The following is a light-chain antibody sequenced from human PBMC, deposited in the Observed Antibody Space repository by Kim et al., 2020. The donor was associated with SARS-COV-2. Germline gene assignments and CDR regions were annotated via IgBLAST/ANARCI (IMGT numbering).Light chain of an antibody. CDR1: QSIGYF. V-gene: IGKV3-11*01. CDR2: DAS. CDR3: QQRANRLPYT. J-gene: IGKJ2*01. Sequence: EIVLTQSPATLSLSPGERATLSCSASQSIGYFLAWFQQKPGQAPRLLIYDASNRVTGIPARFSGSGSGTDFTLTISSLEPEDFALYYCQQRANRLPYTFGQGTKLEI.